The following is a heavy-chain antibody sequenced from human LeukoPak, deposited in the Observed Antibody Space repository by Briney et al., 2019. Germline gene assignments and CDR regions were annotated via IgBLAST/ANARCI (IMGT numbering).Heavy chain of an antibody. J-gene: IGHJ4*02. CDR3: ASGVDSSGYLFDY. Sequence: PSETLSLTCSVSGGSISSPNHDWAWIRQPPGQGLEWIGSIYYSGSTYYNPSLKSRVTISVDTSKNQFSLKLSSVTAADTAVYYCASGVDSSGYLFDYWGQGTLVTVSS. CDR1: GGSISSPNHD. D-gene: IGHD3-22*01. CDR2: IYYSGST. V-gene: IGHV4-39*01.